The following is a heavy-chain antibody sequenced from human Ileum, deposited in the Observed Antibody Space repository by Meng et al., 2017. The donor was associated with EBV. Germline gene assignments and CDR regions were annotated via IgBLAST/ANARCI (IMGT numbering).Heavy chain of an antibody. V-gene: IGHV3-23*04. CDR3: VKVNYWDLNEYSTFDS. Sequence: EVQLVESGGGLVQPGGCLRLSCAASGFDFVSYAMTWVRQAPGKGLEWITTISDTSERIYYADSVMGRFTVSRDNSKNTLSMQMDSLRADDTAIYYCVKVNYWDLNEYSTFDSWGQGTLVTVSS. D-gene: IGHD2-8*01. J-gene: IGHJ4*02. CDR1: GFDFVSYA. CDR2: ISDTSERI.